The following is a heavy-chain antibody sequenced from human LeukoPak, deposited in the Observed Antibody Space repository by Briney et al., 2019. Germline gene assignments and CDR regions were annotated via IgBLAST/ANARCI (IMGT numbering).Heavy chain of an antibody. D-gene: IGHD3-10*02. CDR3: AELGITMIGGV. J-gene: IGHJ6*04. CDR2: INGGGGST. V-gene: IGHV3-23*01. CDR1: GFTFSSYA. Sequence: GGSLRLSCAASGFTFSSYAMSWVRQAPGKGLEWVSAINGGGGSTYYADSVKGRFTISRDNAKNPLYLQMNSLRAEDTAVYYCAELGITMIGGVWGKGTTVTISS.